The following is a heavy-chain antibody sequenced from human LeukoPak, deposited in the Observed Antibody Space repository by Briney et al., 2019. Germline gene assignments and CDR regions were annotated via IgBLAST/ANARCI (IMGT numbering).Heavy chain of an antibody. D-gene: IGHD6-19*01. CDR1: GGSFSGYY. Sequence: ASETLSLTCAVYGGSFSGYYWSWIRQPPGKGLEWIGEINHSGSTNYNPSLKSRVTISVDTSKNQFSLKLSSVTAADTAVYYCARDLRRAVAGHYYYYGMDVWGKGPRSPSPQ. CDR3: ARDLRRAVAGHYYYYGMDV. V-gene: IGHV4-34*01. J-gene: IGHJ6*04. CDR2: INHSGST.